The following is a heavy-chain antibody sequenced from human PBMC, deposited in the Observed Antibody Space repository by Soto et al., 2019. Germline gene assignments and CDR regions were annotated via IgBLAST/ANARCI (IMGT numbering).Heavy chain of an antibody. Sequence: QVQLQESGPGLVKPSQTLSLTCTVSGGSISSGDYYWSWIRQPPGKGLEWIGYIYYSGSTYYNPSLKSRVTISVDTPKNQCSLKLSSVTGADTAVYYCARESVVSMVRGDAFDIWGQGTMVTVSS. CDR1: GGSISSGDYY. V-gene: IGHV4-30-4*01. CDR3: ARESVVSMVRGDAFDI. CDR2: IYYSGST. D-gene: IGHD3-10*01. J-gene: IGHJ3*02.